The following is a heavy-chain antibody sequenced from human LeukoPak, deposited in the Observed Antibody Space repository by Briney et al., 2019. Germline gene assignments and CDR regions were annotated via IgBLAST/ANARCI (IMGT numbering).Heavy chain of an antibody. CDR1: GGSISSYY. J-gene: IGHJ4*02. V-gene: IGHV4-39*01. CDR2: IYYSGST. CDR3: ARPTMVRGVIIV. D-gene: IGHD3-10*01. Sequence: SETLSLTCTVPGGSISSYYWGWIRQPPGKGLEWIGSIYYSGSTYYNPSLKSRVTISVDTSKNQFSLKLSSVTAADTAVYYCARPTMVRGVIIVWGQGTLVTVSS.